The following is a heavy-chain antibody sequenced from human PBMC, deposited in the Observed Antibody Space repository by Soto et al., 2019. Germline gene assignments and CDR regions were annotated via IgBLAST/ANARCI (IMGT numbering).Heavy chain of an antibody. CDR2: IIPIFNRP. CDR1: GGTFSTYA. V-gene: IGHV1-69*12. J-gene: IGHJ6*02. Sequence: QGQLVQSGAEVKKPGSSVKVSCKASGGTFSTYAISWVRQAPGQGLEWMGGIIPIFNRPNYAQKFQARLTIAADESSSTAYMELSTLRSEDTAVYYCARQLNWNYYYYGMDVWGQGTTVTVSS. D-gene: IGHD1-1*01. CDR3: ARQLNWNYYYYGMDV.